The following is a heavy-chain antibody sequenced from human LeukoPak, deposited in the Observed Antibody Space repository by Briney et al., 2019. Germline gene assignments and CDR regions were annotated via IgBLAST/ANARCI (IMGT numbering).Heavy chain of an antibody. J-gene: IGHJ4*02. Sequence: GGSLRLSCAASGFTVSRNYMSWVRQAPGKGLEWVSVIYSGGSTYYADSVKGRFTISRDNSKNTLYLQMNSLRAEDTAVYYCARIPRGSYCIDYWGQGTLVTVSS. CDR3: ARIPRGSYCIDY. D-gene: IGHD1-26*01. V-gene: IGHV3-53*01. CDR2: IYSGGST. CDR1: GFTVSRNY.